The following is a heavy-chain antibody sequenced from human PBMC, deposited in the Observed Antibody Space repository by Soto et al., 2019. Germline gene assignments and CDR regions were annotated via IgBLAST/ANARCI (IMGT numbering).Heavy chain of an antibody. CDR3: ATQRGGGGY. CDR2: IYSGGYT. D-gene: IGHD6-25*01. Sequence: EVQLVESGGGLIQPGGSLRLSCAVSGFTVSNNYMSWVRQAPGKGLEGVSVIYSGGYTAYGDSVKGRFTISRDNSKNTLYLKRNRRRADAEAVYSWATQRGGGGYWGQGTLVTVSS. V-gene: IGHV3-53*01. J-gene: IGHJ4*02. CDR1: GFTVSNNY.